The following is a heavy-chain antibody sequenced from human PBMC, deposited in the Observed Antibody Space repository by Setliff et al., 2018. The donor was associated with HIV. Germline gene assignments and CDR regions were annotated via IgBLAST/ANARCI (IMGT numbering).Heavy chain of an antibody. CDR3: ARSPQGGYFDY. V-gene: IGHV3-15*01. J-gene: IGHJ4*03. CDR1: GFTFGDYP. CDR2: IKSKTDGGTT. Sequence: SLRLSCTASGFTFGDYPVSWVRQAPGKGLEWVGRIKSKTDGGTTDYAAPVKGRFTISRDDSKNTLYLQMNSLRVEDTAVYHCARSPQGGYFDYWGQGTLVTVSS.